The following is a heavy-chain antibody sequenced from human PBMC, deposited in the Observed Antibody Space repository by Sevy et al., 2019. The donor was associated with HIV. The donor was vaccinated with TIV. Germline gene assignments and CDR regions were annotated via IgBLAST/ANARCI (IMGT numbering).Heavy chain of an antibody. J-gene: IGHJ1*01. Sequence: GGCLRLSCAASGFTFNTYGMHWVRQSPGKGLECVALIWADGNNKYYADSVKGRFIISRDNSKNTVYLQMNSLRVEDTAVYYRVSDHSTVAGAFWGQGTQVTVSS. CDR2: IWADGNNK. V-gene: IGHV3-33*01. D-gene: IGHD4-17*01. CDR3: VSDHSTVAGAF. CDR1: GFTFNTYG.